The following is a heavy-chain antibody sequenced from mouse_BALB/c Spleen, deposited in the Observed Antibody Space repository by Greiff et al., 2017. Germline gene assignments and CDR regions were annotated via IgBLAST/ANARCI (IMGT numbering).Heavy chain of an antibody. V-gene: IGHV5-6-5*01. D-gene: IGHD1-1*01. CDR2: ISSGGST. CDR1: GFTFSSYA. CDR3: ARGPSSNYYGRRWFAY. J-gene: IGHJ3*01. Sequence: EVKLVESGGGLVKPGGSLKLSCAASGFTFSSYAMSWVRQTPEKRLEWVASISSGGSTYYPDSVKGRFTISRDNARNILYLQMSSLRSEDTAMYYCARGPSSNYYGRRWFAYWGQGTLVTVSA.